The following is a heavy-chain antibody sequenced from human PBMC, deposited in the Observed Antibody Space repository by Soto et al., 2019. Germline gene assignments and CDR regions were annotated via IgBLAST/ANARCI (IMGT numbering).Heavy chain of an antibody. V-gene: IGHV4-39*07. CDR2: IYSSGST. D-gene: IGHD2-15*01. CDR1: GGAISSSDNY. Sequence: LSLTCAVSGGAISSSDNYWGWIRQPPGKGLEWIGSIYSSGSTYYNPSLKSRITISVDTSKNQCYLKLSSVTAADTAVYYCARGSGKRWLQPFDYWGQGTLVTVSS. CDR3: ARGSGKRWLQPFDY. J-gene: IGHJ4*02.